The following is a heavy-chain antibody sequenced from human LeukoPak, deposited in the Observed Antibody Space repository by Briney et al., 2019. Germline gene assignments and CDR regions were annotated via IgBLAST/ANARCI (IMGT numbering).Heavy chain of an antibody. V-gene: IGHV1-69*13. D-gene: IGHD5-24*01. CDR1: GGTFSSYA. CDR2: IIPIFGTA. CDR3: ARVALGRRWLQTSYYYGMDV. Sequence: GASVKVSFKASGGTFSSYAISWVRQAPGQGLEWMGGIIPIFGTANYAQKFQGRVTITADESTSTAYMELSSLRSEDTAVFYCARVALGRRWLQTSYYYGMDVWGQGTTVTVSS. J-gene: IGHJ6*02.